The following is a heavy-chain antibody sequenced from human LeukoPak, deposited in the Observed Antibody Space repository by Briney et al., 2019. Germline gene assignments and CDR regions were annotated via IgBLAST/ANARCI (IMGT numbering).Heavy chain of an antibody. CDR3: ARVVMGAAYAFDI. CDR2: ISSSSSTI. J-gene: IGHJ3*02. Sequence: GGSLRLSCAASGFTFSSYSMNWVRQAPGKGLEWVSYISSSSSTIYYADSVKGRFTISRDNAKNSLYLQMNSLRAEDTAVYYCARVVMGAAYAFDIWGQGTMVTVSS. D-gene: IGHD3-22*01. CDR1: GFTFSSYS. V-gene: IGHV3-48*01.